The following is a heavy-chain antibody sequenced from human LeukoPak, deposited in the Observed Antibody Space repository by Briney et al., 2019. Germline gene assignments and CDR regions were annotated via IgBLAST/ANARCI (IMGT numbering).Heavy chain of an antibody. CDR1: GGSISSYY. CDR2: IYYCGST. CDR3: ARDLTYYYGSGSYYDY. V-gene: IGHV4-59*01. Sequence: SSETLSLTCTVSGGSISSYYWSWIRQPPGKGLEWIGYIYYCGSTNYNPSLKSRVTISVDTSKNQFSLKLSSVTAADTAVYYCARDLTYYYGSGSYYDYWGQGTLVTVSS. J-gene: IGHJ4*02. D-gene: IGHD3-10*01.